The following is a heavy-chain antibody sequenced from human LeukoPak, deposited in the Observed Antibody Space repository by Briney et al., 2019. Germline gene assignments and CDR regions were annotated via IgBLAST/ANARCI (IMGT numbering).Heavy chain of an antibody. CDR3: ARGRDTAAFDI. CDR1: GGSFSGYY. V-gene: IGHV4-34*01. CDR2: INHSGST. D-gene: IGHD5-18*01. J-gene: IGHJ3*02. Sequence: SETLSPTCAVYGGSFSGYYWSWIRQPPGKGLEWIGEINHSGSTNYNPSLKSRVTISVDTSKNQFSLKLSSVTAADTAVYYCARGRDTAAFDIWGHGTMVTVSS.